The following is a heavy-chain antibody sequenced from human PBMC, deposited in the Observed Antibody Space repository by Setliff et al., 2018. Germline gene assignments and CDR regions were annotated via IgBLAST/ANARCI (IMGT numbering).Heavy chain of an antibody. CDR2: IYSTGDT. Sequence: PSETLSLTCTVSNGYVIDHWWTWVRQPAGRGLEWIGRIYSTGDTEYSPSLKSRVTFSVDKSKNQFSMEVKSVTAADTAIYYCARAREGGFLEWAPFDSWGRGILVTVS. V-gene: IGHV4-4*07. D-gene: IGHD3-3*01. CDR1: NGYVIDHW. J-gene: IGHJ4*01. CDR3: ARAREGGFLEWAPFDS.